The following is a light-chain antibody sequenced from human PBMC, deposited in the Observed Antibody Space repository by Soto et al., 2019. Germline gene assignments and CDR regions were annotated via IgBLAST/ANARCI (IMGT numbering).Light chain of an antibody. CDR3: QESNNFWT. CDR2: SAS. J-gene: IGKJ1*01. CDR1: QSISTY. Sequence: DIQMTQSPSSLSASVGDRVTITCRASQSISTYLTWYQQKPGKAPKLLIYSASSLQSGVPSRFSGSGSGTDFTLTISSLQPEDFVTYPCQESNNFWTFGQGTKV. V-gene: IGKV1-39*01.